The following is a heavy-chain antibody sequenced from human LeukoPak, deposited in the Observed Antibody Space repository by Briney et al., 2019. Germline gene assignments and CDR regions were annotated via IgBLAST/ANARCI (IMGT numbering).Heavy chain of an antibody. CDR3: ATDFYDST. CDR2: IRSNSDGGTI. Sequence: GGSPRLSCATSGFTFSNAWMNWVRQAPGKGLEWVGRIRSNSDGGTIDYAAPVEGRFTLSRDDSKTTLYLQMNSLQTEDTAVYYCATDFYDSTWGQGTLVTVSS. V-gene: IGHV3-15*07. CDR1: GFTFSNAW. J-gene: IGHJ5*02. D-gene: IGHD3-22*01.